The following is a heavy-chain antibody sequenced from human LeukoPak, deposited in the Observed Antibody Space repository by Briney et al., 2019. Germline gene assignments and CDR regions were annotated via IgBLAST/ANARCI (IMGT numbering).Heavy chain of an antibody. V-gene: IGHV1-69*13. CDR1: GGTFSSYA. D-gene: IGHD2-8*01. CDR3: ANEVYATSVSGTGWFDP. J-gene: IGHJ5*02. CDR2: IIPIFGTA. Sequence: SVKVSCKASGGTFSSYAISWVRQAPGQGLEWMGGIIPIFGTANYAQKFQGRVTITADESTSTAYMELSSLRSEDTAVYYCANEVYATSVSGTGWFDPWGQGTLVTLSS.